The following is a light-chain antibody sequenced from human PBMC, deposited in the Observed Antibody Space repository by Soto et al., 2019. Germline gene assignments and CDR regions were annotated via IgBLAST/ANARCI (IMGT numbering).Light chain of an antibody. Sequence: EIVMTQSPATLSVSPGERATLSCRASQSVSSNLAWYQQKSGQAPRLLIYGASTRATGIPARFSGSGSGTEYSLPISSLQSPDYSVNYCHQYNNCPRTFGQGTKVDIK. J-gene: IGKJ1*01. CDR1: QSVSSN. CDR3: HQYNNCPRT. V-gene: IGKV3-15*01. CDR2: GAS.